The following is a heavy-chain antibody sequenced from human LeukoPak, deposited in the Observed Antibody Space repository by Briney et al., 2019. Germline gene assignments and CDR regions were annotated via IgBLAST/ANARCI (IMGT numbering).Heavy chain of an antibody. CDR1: GFTFSSYN. CDR3: ARGKTRITMVRGVISRASNWFDP. V-gene: IGHV3-30*02. D-gene: IGHD3-10*01. Sequence: PGGSLRLSCAASGFTFSSYNMNWVRQAPGKGLEWVTFIRYDGSNKYYADSVKGRFTISRDNSKNMVYLQMNSLRTEDTAVYYCARGKTRITMVRGVISRASNWFDPWGQGTLVTVSS. J-gene: IGHJ5*02. CDR2: IRYDGSNK.